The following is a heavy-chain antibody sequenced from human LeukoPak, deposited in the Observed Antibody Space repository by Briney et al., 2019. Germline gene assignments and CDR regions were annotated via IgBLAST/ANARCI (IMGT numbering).Heavy chain of an antibody. CDR1: GGSIGSFY. Sequence: SETLSLTCTVSGGSIGSFYWSWIRQPPGKGLEWIGNIYYSGNTNYNPSLKSRVTISVDTSKNQFSLKLTSVTAADTAIYYCARPARYCSGGSCWDSWGQGTLVTVSS. CDR2: IYYSGNT. D-gene: IGHD2-15*01. CDR3: ARPARYCSGGSCWDS. V-gene: IGHV4-59*01. J-gene: IGHJ4*02.